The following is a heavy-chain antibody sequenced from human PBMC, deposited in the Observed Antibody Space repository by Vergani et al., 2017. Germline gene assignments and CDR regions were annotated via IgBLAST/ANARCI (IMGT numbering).Heavy chain of an antibody. D-gene: IGHD2/OR15-2a*01. J-gene: IGHJ6*01. CDR2: IYYSGST. CDR1: GGSISSYY. Sequence: QVQLQESGPGLVKPSETLSLTCTVSGGSISSYYWSWIRQPPGKGLEWIGYIYYSGSTNYNPSLKSRVTISVDTSKNQFSLQLSTVTAADAAVYYCARARTTRGETRYGRDGWGQGATVTASS. V-gene: IGHV4-59*01. CDR3: ARARTTRGETRYGRDG.